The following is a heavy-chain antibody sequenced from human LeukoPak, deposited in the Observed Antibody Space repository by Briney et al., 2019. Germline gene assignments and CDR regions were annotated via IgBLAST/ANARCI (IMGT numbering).Heavy chain of an antibody. V-gene: IGHV4-34*01. CDR1: GGSFSGYY. D-gene: IGHD3-9*01. Sequence: PSETLSLTCAVYGGSFSGYYWSWIRQPPGKGLEWIGEINHSGSTNYNPSLKSRVTISVDTSKNQFSLKLSSVTAADTAVYYCARIRYFDWSFDYWGQGTLVTVSS. CDR2: INHSGST. CDR3: ARIRYFDWSFDY. J-gene: IGHJ4*02.